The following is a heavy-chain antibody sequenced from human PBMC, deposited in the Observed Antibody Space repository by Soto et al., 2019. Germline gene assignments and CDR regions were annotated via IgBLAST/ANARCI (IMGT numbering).Heavy chain of an antibody. Sequence: QVQLQESGPGLVKPSQTLSLTCTVSGGSINTGGYYWGWIRHLPGEGLEWIGHIFYTGTAYYNPSLRSRFTVSIATSANPLSLPMYSVTAADTDMYSCARRRDETADTFFNWFDPWGQGILVTVSS. V-gene: IGHV4-31*03. CDR1: GGSINTGGYY. J-gene: IGHJ5*02. CDR2: IFYTGTA. CDR3: ARRRDETADTFFNWFDP. D-gene: IGHD6-19*01.